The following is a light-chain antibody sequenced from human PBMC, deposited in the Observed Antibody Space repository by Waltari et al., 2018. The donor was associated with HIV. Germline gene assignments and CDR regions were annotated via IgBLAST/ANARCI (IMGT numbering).Light chain of an antibody. J-gene: IGKJ1*01. Sequence: EIVMTQSPATLSVSPGDRATLSCRASQSVSSNLAWYQQRPGQAPRLLIFGASTRATGIPARFRGSGSGTEFSLTISSLQSEDFAVYYCQQYNSWPPAWTFGQGTNVEIK. CDR2: GAS. CDR1: QSVSSN. CDR3: QQYNSWPPAWT. V-gene: IGKV3-15*01.